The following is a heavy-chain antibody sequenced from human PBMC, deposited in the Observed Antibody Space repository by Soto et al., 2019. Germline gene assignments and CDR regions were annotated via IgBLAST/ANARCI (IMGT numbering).Heavy chain of an antibody. J-gene: IGHJ2*01. Sequence: QVQLVQSGAEVKKPGASVKVSCKASGYTFTSYGISWVRQAPGQGHEWMGWISAHNGNTNYAQKLQGRVTMTTDTSTSTAYMELRSLRSDDTAVYYCAREDKIAVGEKVYWYFDLWGRGTLVTVSS. CDR2: ISAHNGNT. D-gene: IGHD6-19*01. V-gene: IGHV1-18*01. CDR3: AREDKIAVGEKVYWYFDL. CDR1: GYTFTSYG.